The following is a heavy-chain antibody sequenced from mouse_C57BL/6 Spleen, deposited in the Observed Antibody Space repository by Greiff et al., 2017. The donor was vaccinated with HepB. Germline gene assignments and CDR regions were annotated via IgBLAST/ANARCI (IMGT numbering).Heavy chain of an antibody. CDR2: ISSGSSTI. V-gene: IGHV5-17*01. J-gene: IGHJ4*01. Sequence: EVQLVESGGGLVKPGGSLKLSCAASGFTFSDYGMHWVRHAPEKGLEWVAYISSGSSTIYYADTVKGRFTISSDNAMNTLFLQMTSLRSEDTAMYYCASYSNLFYAKDYWGQGTSVTVSS. CDR3: ASYSNLFYAKDY. D-gene: IGHD2-5*01. CDR1: GFTFSDYG.